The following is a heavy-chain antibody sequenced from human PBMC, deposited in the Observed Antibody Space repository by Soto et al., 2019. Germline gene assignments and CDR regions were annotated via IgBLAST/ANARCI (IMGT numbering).Heavy chain of an antibody. CDR1: EFTVSGHA. V-gene: IGHV3-23*01. J-gene: IGHJ3*02. CDR2: ITADGGT. CDR3: APHVSCSGGSCQYDAFAI. Sequence: EVQVLESGGGLVQPGGSLRLSCEGSEFTVSGHAMTWIRQAPGKVPEWVSTITADGGTYYADSVKGRFAMSRATSENTLYLQMNSLGAEDTAAYYCAPHVSCSGGSCQYDAFAIRGQGTMVTVSS. D-gene: IGHD2-15*01.